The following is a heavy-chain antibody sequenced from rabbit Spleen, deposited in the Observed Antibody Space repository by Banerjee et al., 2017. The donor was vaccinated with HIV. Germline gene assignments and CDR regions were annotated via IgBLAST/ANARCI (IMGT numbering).Heavy chain of an antibody. J-gene: IGHJ4*01. D-gene: IGHD3-1*01. CDR1: GFSFSSRYY. CDR3: ARDLATVVGWNFNL. V-gene: IGHV1S40*01. CDR2: IYAGNGDYT. Sequence: QSLEESGGDLVKPGASLTLTCTASGFSFSSRYYMCWVRQAPGKGLEWIACIYAGNGDYTYYASWAKGRFTISKTSSTTVTLQMTSLTAADTATYFCARDLATVVGWNFNLWGQGTLVTVS.